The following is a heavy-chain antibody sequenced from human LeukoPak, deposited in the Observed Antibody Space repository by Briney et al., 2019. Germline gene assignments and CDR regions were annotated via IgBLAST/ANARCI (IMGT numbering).Heavy chain of an antibody. CDR1: GFTFSSYS. V-gene: IGHV3-48*04. Sequence: GGSLRLSCAASGFTFSSYSMNWVRQAPGKGLEWVSYISSSSSTISYADSVKGRFTISRDNAKNSLYLQMNSLRAEDTAVYYCARLLVVVPAAINYDLSGMGFDPWGQGTLVTVSS. D-gene: IGHD2-2*02. CDR3: ARLLVVVPAAINYDLSGMGFDP. CDR2: ISSSSSTI. J-gene: IGHJ5*02.